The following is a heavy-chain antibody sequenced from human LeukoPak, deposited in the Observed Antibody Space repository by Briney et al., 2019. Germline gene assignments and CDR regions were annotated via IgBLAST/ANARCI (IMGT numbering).Heavy chain of an antibody. CDR3: ARDPGVVAFHYFDY. J-gene: IGHJ4*02. V-gene: IGHV3-23*01. D-gene: IGHD3-3*01. Sequence: PGGSLRLSCAASGFTFSSHAMGWVRQAPGKGLEWVSAIGGSGGSTYYADSVKGRFTISRDNSKNTLYLQMNSLRAEDTALYHCARDPGVVAFHYFDYWGQGTLVTVSS. CDR1: GFTFSSHA. CDR2: IGGSGGST.